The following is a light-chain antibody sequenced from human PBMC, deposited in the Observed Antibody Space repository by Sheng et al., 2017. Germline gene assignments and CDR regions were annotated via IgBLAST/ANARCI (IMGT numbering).Light chain of an antibody. CDR1: QNVGNNY. J-gene: IGKJ2*01. V-gene: IGKV3D-20*02. CDR3: QHRDT. CDR2: DAS. Sequence: EIVLTQSPGTLSLSPGERATLSCRASQNVGNNYLAWFQQKPGQAPRLLIYDASNRATGIPARFSGSGSGTDFTLTISSLEPEDFAVYYCQHRDTFGQGTKLEI.